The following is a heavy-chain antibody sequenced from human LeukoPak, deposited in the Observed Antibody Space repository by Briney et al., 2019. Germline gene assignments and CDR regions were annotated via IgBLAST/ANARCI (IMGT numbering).Heavy chain of an antibody. D-gene: IGHD3-10*01. J-gene: IGHJ4*02. Sequence: SETLSLTCSVSGFFVSSGYYWGWIRQPPGKGLEWIGSIYHRGTTYYNPSLKSQVTISVDTSKNQFSLKLSSVTAADTAVYYCARLSTGYYGSGSAGYWGQGTPVTVSS. V-gene: IGHV4-38-2*02. CDR2: IYHRGTT. CDR1: GFFVSSGYY. CDR3: ARLSTGYYGSGSAGY.